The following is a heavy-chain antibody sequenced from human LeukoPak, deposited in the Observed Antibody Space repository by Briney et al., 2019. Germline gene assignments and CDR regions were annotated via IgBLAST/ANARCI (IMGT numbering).Heavy chain of an antibody. CDR1: GFTFSNYW. CDR2: TNSDGNTT. Sequence: HPGGSLRLSCAASGFTFSNYWMHWVRQAPGKGLVWVSRTNSDGNTTSHTDPVKGRFTISRDNAKNTLFLQLNSLRVEDTAVYYCGRGNYYGVDIWGQGTTVTVSS. J-gene: IGHJ6*02. V-gene: IGHV3-74*01. CDR3: GRGNYYGVDI.